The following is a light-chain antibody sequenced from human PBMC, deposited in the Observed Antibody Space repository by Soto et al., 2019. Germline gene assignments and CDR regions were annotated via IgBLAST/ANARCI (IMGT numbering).Light chain of an antibody. Sequence: EIVLTQSTGTISLSSWGRATLSSRASQSVSSSYLGWYQQKPGQAPRLVIHGASTRATDFPARVSGSGSGTEITLNISSLQSEDIAVYYCHQYYTWPRTFGQGTKVDIK. CDR2: GAS. CDR3: HQYYTWPRT. J-gene: IGKJ1*01. CDR1: QSVSSSY. V-gene: IGKV3-15*01.